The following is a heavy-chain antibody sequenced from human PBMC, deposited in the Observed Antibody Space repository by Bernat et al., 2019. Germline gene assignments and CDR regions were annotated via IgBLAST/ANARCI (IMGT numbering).Heavy chain of an antibody. V-gene: IGHV3-48*02. J-gene: IGHJ4*02. Sequence: EVQLVESGGGLVQPGGSLRLSCAASGFTFSSYSMNWVRQAPGKGLEWVSYISSSSSTIYYADSVKGRFTSSRDNAKNSLYLQMNSLRDEDTAVYYCARVVLTVTNPFDYWGQGTLVTVSS. CDR3: ARVVLTVTNPFDY. D-gene: IGHD4-17*01. CDR1: GFTFSSYS. CDR2: ISSSSSTI.